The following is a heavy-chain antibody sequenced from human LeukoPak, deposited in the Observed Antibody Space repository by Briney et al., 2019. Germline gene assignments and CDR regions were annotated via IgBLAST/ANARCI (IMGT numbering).Heavy chain of an antibody. CDR3: AKVFRSGDLFVSDS. D-gene: IGHD4-17*01. CDR1: GFTFSSHV. Sequence: SGGSLTLSCAASGFTFSSHVMSWVRQAPGQGLEWVSAISGGGDTTYYADSVKGRFTISRDSSRDTLYLQMNSLRAEDSAIYYCAKVFRSGDLFVSDSWGQGTLVTVSS. V-gene: IGHV3-23*01. J-gene: IGHJ4*02. CDR2: ISGGGDTT.